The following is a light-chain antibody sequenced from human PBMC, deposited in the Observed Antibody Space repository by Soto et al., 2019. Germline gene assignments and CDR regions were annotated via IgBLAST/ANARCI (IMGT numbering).Light chain of an antibody. CDR2: EVN. CDR3: FSYRSSTTNV. J-gene: IGLJ1*01. CDR1: NSDIGGYNF. V-gene: IGLV2-14*01. Sequence: QSALTQPASVSGSPRQSITISCAGSNSDIGGYNFVSWYQQHPGKAPKIIIFEVNKRPSGISNRFSGSKSGNTASLTISGLQAEDEADYYCFSYRSSTTNVFGSGTKLTVL.